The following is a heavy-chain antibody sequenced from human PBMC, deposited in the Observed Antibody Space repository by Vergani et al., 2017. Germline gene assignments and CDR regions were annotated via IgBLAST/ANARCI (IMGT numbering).Heavy chain of an antibody. Sequence: QVQLQESGPGLVKPSETLSLTCTVSGGSVSSGSYYWSWIRQPAGKGLEWIGYIYYSGSTNYNPSLKSRVTISVDTSKNQFSLKPSSVTAADTAVYYCARGNVIVGAADDAFDIWGQGTMVTVSS. CDR3: ARGNVIVGAADDAFDI. J-gene: IGHJ3*02. D-gene: IGHD1-26*01. CDR2: IYYSGST. CDR1: GGSVSSGSYY. V-gene: IGHV4-61*10.